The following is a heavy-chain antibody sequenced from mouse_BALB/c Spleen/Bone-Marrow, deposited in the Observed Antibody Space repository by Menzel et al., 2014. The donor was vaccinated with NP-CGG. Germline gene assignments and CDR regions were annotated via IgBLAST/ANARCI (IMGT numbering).Heavy chain of an antibody. V-gene: IGHV5-17*02. Sequence: VQLKESGGGLVQPGGSRKLSCAASGFTFSSFGMHWVRQAPEKGLEWVAYISSGSSTIYYADTVMGRFTISRDNPKNTLFLQMTSLRSEDTAMYYCVRSGSSPGYFDYWGQGTTLTVSS. J-gene: IGHJ2*01. D-gene: IGHD1-1*01. CDR3: VRSGSSPGYFDY. CDR1: GFTFSSFG. CDR2: ISSGSSTI.